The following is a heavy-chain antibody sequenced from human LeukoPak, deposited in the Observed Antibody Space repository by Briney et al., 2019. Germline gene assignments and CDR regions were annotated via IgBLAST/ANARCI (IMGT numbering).Heavy chain of an antibody. D-gene: IGHD3-9*01. V-gene: IGHV3-23*01. CDR2: ISGSGGST. Sequence: GGSLRLSCAASGFTFSSYAMSWVRQAPGKGLEWVSAISGSGGSTYYADSVKGRFTISRDNSKNTLYLQMNSLRGEDTAVYYCAKRKVRDILTGYSNYWGQGTLVTVSS. CDR1: GFTFSSYA. J-gene: IGHJ4*02. CDR3: AKRKVRDILTGYSNY.